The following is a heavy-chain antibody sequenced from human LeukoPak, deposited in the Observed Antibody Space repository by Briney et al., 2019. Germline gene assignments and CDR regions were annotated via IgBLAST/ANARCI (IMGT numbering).Heavy chain of an antibody. D-gene: IGHD4-17*01. CDR2: ISGSGGST. CDR3: AKHSHYGPFDP. V-gene: IGHV3-23*01. CDR1: GFTFSSYW. J-gene: IGHJ5*02. Sequence: GGSLRLSCAASGFTFSSYWMHWVRQTPGKGLEWVSAISGSGGSTYYADSVKGRFTISRDNSKNTLYLQMNSLRAEDTAVYYCAKHSHYGPFDPWGQGTLVTVSS.